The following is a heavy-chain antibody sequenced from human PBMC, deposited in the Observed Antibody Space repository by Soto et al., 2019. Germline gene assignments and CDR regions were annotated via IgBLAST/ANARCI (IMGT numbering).Heavy chain of an antibody. CDR3: ARRDRSGFSYWLDT. CDR2: ISDSGST. J-gene: IGHJ5*02. D-gene: IGHD3-22*01. V-gene: IGHV4-31*03. Sequence: PSETLSLTCTVSGGSISYGYYWSWIRQHPGKGLEWIGSISDSGSTSYNPSLKSRLTISVDTSKNQFSLNLRSVTAADTAVYYCARRDRSGFSYWLDTWGQGTLVTVSS. CDR1: GGSISYGYY.